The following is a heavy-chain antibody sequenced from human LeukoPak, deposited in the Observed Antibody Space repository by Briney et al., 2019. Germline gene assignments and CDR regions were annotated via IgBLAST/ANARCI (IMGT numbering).Heavy chain of an antibody. D-gene: IGHD2-15*01. CDR3: ARHVSTPRHFDY. Sequence: SETLSLTCTVSGGSIDNYYWSWIRQSPGKGLEWIGYISNSGSTNYNPSLKSRLTISVDTSKNQLSLSLTSVTAADTAVYYCARHVSTPRHFDYWGQGTLVTVSS. CDR2: ISNSGST. V-gene: IGHV4-59*08. CDR1: GGSIDNYY. J-gene: IGHJ4*02.